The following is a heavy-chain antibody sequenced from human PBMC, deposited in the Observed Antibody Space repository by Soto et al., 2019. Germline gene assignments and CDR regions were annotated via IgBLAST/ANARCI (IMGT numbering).Heavy chain of an antibody. Sequence: SETLSLTCAVSGGSISSGGYSWSWIRQPAGKGLEWIGRIDTSGNTNYNPSLKSRVTMSVDTSKKQFSLKLTSVTAADTAVYYCARYSSNWFQTEGMDVWGQGTTVTVSS. CDR2: IDTSGNT. D-gene: IGHD6-13*01. CDR3: ARYSSNWFQTEGMDV. V-gene: IGHV4-61*02. CDR1: GGSISSGGYS. J-gene: IGHJ6*02.